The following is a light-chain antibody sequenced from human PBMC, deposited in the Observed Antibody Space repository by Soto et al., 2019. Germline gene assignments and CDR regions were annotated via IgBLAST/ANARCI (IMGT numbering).Light chain of an antibody. V-gene: IGKV1-5*03. J-gene: IGKJ1*01. CDR1: QTINGW. CDR2: KAS. Sequence: DIQMTQSPSTLSASVGDRFTITCRASQTINGWLAWYQQKPGKAPNLLIYKASSLESGVPSRFSGSGSGTEFTLTISSLQVDDFATYYCQQYNSHSWTFDQGTKVDIK. CDR3: QQYNSHSWT.